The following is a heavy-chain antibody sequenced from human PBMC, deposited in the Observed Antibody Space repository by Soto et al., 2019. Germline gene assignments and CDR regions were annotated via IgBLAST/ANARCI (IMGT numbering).Heavy chain of an antibody. V-gene: IGHV4-30-2*01. CDR3: ARALYYYDSSGYSPYNWFDP. CDR2: IYHSGST. D-gene: IGHD3-22*01. J-gene: IGHJ5*02. CDR1: GGSSSSGGYS. Sequence: TLSLTCAVSGGSSSSGGYSWSWVRQPPGKGLEWIGYIYHSGSTYYNPSLKSRVTISVDRSKNQFSLKLSSVTAADTAVYYCARALYYYDSSGYSPYNWFDPWGQGTLVTVSS.